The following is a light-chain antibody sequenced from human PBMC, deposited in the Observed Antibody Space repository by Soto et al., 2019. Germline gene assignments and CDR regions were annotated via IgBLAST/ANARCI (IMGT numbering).Light chain of an antibody. CDR1: HSASSN. V-gene: IGKV3-15*01. CDR2: GAS. CDR3: QQYISWPLT. Sequence: EIVLTQSPSTLSVSQGDRATLSCRASHSASSNLAWYQQKPGQAPRLLIYGASTRATGIPARFSGSGSGTEFTLTISSLQPEDFAVYYCQQYISWPLTFGGGTKVDIK. J-gene: IGKJ4*01.